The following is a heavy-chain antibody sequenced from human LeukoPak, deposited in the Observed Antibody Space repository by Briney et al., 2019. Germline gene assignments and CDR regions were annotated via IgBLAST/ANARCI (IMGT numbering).Heavy chain of an antibody. CDR1: RITLSNYG. V-gene: IGHV3-23*01. CDR3: AKRGVVIRVILVGFHKEAYYFDS. J-gene: IGHJ4*02. Sequence: GGSLRLSCAVSRITLSNYGMSWVRQAPGKGLEWVAGISGSAGGTKYADSVKGRFTISRDNSKNTLHLQMNRLRAEDTAVYFCAKRGVVIRVILVGFHKEAYYFDSWGQGALVTVSS. D-gene: IGHD3-22*01. CDR2: ISGSAGGT.